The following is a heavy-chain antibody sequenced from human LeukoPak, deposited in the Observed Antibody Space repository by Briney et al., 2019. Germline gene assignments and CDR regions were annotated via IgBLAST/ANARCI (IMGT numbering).Heavy chain of an antibody. CDR2: IYPGDSDT. CDR3: ARRASSGYYYEVDY. D-gene: IGHD3-22*01. CDR1: GYSFTTYW. J-gene: IGHJ4*02. V-gene: IGHV5-51*01. Sequence: GESLKIPCKGSGYSFTTYWIGWIRQMPGKGLEWMGIIYPGDSDTRYSPSFQGQVTISADKSISTAYLQWSSLKASDTAMYYCARRASSGYYYEVDYWGQGTLVTVSS.